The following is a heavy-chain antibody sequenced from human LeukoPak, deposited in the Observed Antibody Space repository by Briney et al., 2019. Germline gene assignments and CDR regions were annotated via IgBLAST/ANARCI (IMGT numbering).Heavy chain of an antibody. Sequence: SETLSLTCTVSGGSISSYYWSWIRQPPGKGLEWIGYIYYSGSTNYNPSLKSRVTISVDTSKNQFSLKLSSVTAADTAVYYCAIIAVATEFDYWGQGTLVTVSS. J-gene: IGHJ4*02. CDR2: IYYSGST. CDR3: AIIAVATEFDY. V-gene: IGHV4-59*08. CDR1: GGSISSYY. D-gene: IGHD6-19*01.